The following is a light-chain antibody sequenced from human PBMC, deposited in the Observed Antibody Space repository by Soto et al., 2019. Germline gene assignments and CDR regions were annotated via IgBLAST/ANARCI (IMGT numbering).Light chain of an antibody. CDR1: QSVSTSS. J-gene: IGKJ2*01. V-gene: IGKV3-20*01. CDR3: QQYGSSPVT. Sequence: EIVLAQSPGTLCLSPGESATLSCRASQSVSTSSLAWYQQKPGQAPRLLIYDAFSRATGIPDRFSAGGSGTDFTFTISRLEPEDFAVYYCQQYGSSPVTFGQGSKVEIK. CDR2: DAF.